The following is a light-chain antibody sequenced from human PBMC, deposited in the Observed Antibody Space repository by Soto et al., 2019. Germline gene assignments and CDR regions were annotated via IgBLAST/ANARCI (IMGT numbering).Light chain of an antibody. CDR3: QQYGTSPLT. CDR1: QSVNNDY. V-gene: IGKV3-20*01. J-gene: IGKJ4*01. CDR2: GAS. Sequence: ETVLTQSPGTLSLSPGERATLSCRATQSVNNDYLAWYQQRPGLAPRLLLFGASGRATGIPDRFSGSGSGTDFTLTISRLEPEDFAIEYCQQYGTSPLTFGGGTQVEIK.